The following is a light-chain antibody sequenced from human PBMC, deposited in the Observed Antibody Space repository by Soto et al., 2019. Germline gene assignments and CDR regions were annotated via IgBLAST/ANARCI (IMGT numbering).Light chain of an antibody. Sequence: QLVLTQPPSASGTPGQRVTISCSGSSSNIASNTVSWYQQLPGTAPKLLIFSTYQRPSGVPDRISGSKSGTSASLAISGLQSADEADYYCAVWDDSLNVVVFGGGTQLTVL. CDR1: SSNIASNT. J-gene: IGLJ2*01. V-gene: IGLV1-44*01. CDR3: AVWDDSLNVVV. CDR2: STY.